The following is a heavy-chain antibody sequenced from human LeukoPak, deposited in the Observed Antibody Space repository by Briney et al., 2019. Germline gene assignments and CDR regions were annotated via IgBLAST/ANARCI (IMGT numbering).Heavy chain of an antibody. CDR3: ARVFRGAVTSNWFDP. J-gene: IGHJ5*02. Sequence: SETLSLTCTVSGGSINGYYLTWIRQPPGKGLEWIGYISDSGSTNYSPSLKSRVTMSVDSSNTEFSLRLNSVTAADTAVYYCARVFRGAVTSNWFDPWGQGTLVTVSS. CDR1: GGSINGYY. D-gene: IGHD4-17*01. V-gene: IGHV4-59*01. CDR2: ISDSGST.